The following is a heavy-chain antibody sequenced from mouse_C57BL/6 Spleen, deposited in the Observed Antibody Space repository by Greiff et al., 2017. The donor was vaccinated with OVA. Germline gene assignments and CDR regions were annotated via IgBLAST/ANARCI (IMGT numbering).Heavy chain of an antibody. CDR1: GYAFSSSW. D-gene: IGHD1-1*01. V-gene: IGHV1-82*01. CDR2: IYPGDGDT. CDR3: ARKGTTVVGAMDY. J-gene: IGHJ4*01. Sequence: VHLVESGPELVKPGASVKISCKASGYAFSSSWMNWVKQRPGKGLEWIGRIYPGDGDTNYNGKFKGKATLTADKSSSTAYMQLSSLTSEDSAVYFCARKGTTVVGAMDYWGQGTSVTVSS.